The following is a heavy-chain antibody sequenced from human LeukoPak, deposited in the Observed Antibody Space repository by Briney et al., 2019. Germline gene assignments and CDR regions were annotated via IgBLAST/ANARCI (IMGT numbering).Heavy chain of an antibody. CDR1: GFRFSSYS. CDR2: MSGDSDII. J-gene: IGHJ4*02. Sequence: GGSLRLSCAASGFRFSSYSMNWVRQAPGKGLEWVSYMSGDSDIIDYADSVKGRFTISRDNARNSLYLQMDSLRDEDTAVYYCARGKEKWLDHFDYWGQGSLVTVSS. D-gene: IGHD6-19*01. V-gene: IGHV3-48*02. CDR3: ARGKEKWLDHFDY.